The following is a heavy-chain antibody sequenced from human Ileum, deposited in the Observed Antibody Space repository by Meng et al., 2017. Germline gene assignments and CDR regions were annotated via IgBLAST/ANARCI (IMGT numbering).Heavy chain of an antibody. D-gene: IGHD4-11*01. CDR2: IKQDGSEK. CDR1: GFTFSSYW. Sequence: GESLKISCAASGFTFSSYWMSWVRQAPGKGLEWVANIKQDGSEKYYVASVKGRFTISRDNAKNSLYLQMNSLRAEDTAVYYCARLSHDYSNSNWGQGTLVTVSS. J-gene: IGHJ4*02. V-gene: IGHV3-7*01. CDR3: ARLSHDYSNSN.